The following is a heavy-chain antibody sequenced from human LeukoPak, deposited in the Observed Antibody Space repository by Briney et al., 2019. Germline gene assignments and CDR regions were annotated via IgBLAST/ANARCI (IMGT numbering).Heavy chain of an antibody. D-gene: IGHD2-15*01. CDR1: GGTFSSYA. V-gene: IGHV1-69*05. Sequence: SVKVSCKASGGTFSSYAISWVRQAPGQGLEWMGGIIPIFGTANYAQKFQGRVTITTDESTSTAYMELSSLRSEDTAVYYCARALVPATEEYYFDYWGQGTLVTVSS. J-gene: IGHJ4*02. CDR3: ARALVPATEEYYFDY. CDR2: IIPIFGTA.